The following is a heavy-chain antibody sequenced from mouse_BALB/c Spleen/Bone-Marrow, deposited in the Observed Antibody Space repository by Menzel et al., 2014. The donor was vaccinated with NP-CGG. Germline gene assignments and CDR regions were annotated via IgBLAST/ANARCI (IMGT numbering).Heavy chain of an antibody. V-gene: IGHV1-9*01. Sequence: VQLQQSGAELMKPGASVKISCKATGYTFSSYWIEWVKQGPGHGLEWIGEILPGSGSTNYNEKFKGKATFTADTSSNTAYMQLSSLTSEDSAVYYCARKDIATVVEMDYWGQGTSVTVSS. D-gene: IGHD1-1*01. CDR1: GYTFSSYW. CDR3: ARKDIATVVEMDY. J-gene: IGHJ4*01. CDR2: ILPGSGST.